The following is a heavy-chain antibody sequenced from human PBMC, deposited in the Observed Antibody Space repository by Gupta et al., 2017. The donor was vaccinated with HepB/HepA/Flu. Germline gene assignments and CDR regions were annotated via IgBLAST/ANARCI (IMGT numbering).Heavy chain of an antibody. J-gene: IGHJ3*01. V-gene: IGHV3-23*01. CDR3: ATRSRYTGLGGPNDVGAFDV. CDR1: GLTFSGHA. D-gene: IGHD2-2*02. CDR2: ITCSGRTT. Sequence: LESGGELAQTGESMRLACTASGLTFSGHAMPWVLRTPGQGLEWVSAITCSGRTTCYSDSVRGRCTISRDNSKNTVYLQMNSLRVEDTAKYYCATRSRYTGLGGPNDVGAFDVWGQGTLVTVSS.